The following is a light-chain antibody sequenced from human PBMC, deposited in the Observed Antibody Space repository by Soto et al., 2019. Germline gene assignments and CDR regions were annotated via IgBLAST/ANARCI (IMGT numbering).Light chain of an antibody. CDR1: SSDVGGYNY. CDR3: NAYADSNTLYG. J-gene: IGLJ1*01. Sequence: QSALTQPPSASGSPGQSVTISCTGTSSDVGGYNYVSWYQQNPGKAPKLMIYEVSKRPSGVPDRFSGSKSGNTASLTVSGLQAEDESDYYCNAYADSNTLYGFGTRTKVTVL. CDR2: EVS. V-gene: IGLV2-8*01.